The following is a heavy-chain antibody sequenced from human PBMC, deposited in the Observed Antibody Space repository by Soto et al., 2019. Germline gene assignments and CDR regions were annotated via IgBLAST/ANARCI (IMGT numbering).Heavy chain of an antibody. Sequence: PSETLSLTCAVSGYSISSSNWWGWIRQPPGKGLEWIGYIYYSGTTYYNPSLKSRVTMSVDTSKNQFSLKLTSVTAADTAVYYCARGPPGLDPYFDYWGQGTLVTVSS. CDR2: IYYSGTT. J-gene: IGHJ4*02. CDR3: ARGPPGLDPYFDY. D-gene: IGHD1-1*01. CDR1: GYSISSSNW. V-gene: IGHV4-28*03.